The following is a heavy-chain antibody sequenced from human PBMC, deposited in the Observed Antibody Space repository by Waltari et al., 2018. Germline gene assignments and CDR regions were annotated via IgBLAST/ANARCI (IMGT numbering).Heavy chain of an antibody. CDR3: ARGEDMGASLYYFDY. V-gene: IGHV4-31*03. CDR1: GGSISSGASY. Sequence: QVQLQESGPGLVKPSQTLSLTCTVSGGSISSGASYWSWIRQHPGKGLEWIGYIFYSGSTYYNPSLKSRVTISVDTSKNQFSLQLSSVTAADTAVYYCARGEDMGASLYYFDYWGQGTLVTVSS. J-gene: IGHJ4*02. CDR2: IFYSGST. D-gene: IGHD1-26*01.